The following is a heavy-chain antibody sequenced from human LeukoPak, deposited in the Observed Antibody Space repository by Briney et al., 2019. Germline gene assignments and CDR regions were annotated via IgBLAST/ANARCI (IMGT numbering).Heavy chain of an antibody. CDR1: GYTFTSYG. D-gene: IGHD6-13*01. J-gene: IGHJ4*02. V-gene: IGHV1-69*13. CDR2: IIPIFGTA. CDR3: ARDLSWSGSPGIAAARLPLDY. Sequence: SVKVSCKASGYTFTSYGISWVRQAPGQGLEWMGGIIPIFGTANYAQKFQGRVTITADESTSTAYMELSSLRSEDTAVYYCARDLSWSGSPGIAAARLPLDYWGQGTLVTVSS.